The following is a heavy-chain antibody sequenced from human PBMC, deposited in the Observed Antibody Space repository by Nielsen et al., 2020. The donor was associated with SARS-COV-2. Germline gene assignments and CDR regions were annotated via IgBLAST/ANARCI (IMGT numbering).Heavy chain of an antibody. V-gene: IGHV3-30-3*01. Sequence: WIRQPPGKGLEWVAVISYDGSDKYYADSVKGRFTISRDNSKNTQDLQMNGLRAEDTAVYYCAGGRTKEYCSSTSCYFHLGYWGQGTLVTVSS. CDR2: ISYDGSDK. D-gene: IGHD2-2*01. CDR3: AGGRTKEYCSSTSCYFHLGY. J-gene: IGHJ4*02.